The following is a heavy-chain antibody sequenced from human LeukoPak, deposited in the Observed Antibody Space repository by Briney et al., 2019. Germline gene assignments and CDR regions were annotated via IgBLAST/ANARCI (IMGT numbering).Heavy chain of an antibody. CDR1: GFTFSSYA. D-gene: IGHD3-3*01. CDR2: ISYDGSNK. V-gene: IGHV3-30-3*01. Sequence: GGSLRLSCAASGFTFSSYAMHWVRQAPGKGLEWVAVISYDGSNKYYADSVKGRFTISRDNSKNTLYLQMNSPRAEDTAVYYCASLPETYYDFWSGYANSFDYWGQGTLVTVSS. CDR3: ASLPETYYDFWSGYANSFDY. J-gene: IGHJ4*02.